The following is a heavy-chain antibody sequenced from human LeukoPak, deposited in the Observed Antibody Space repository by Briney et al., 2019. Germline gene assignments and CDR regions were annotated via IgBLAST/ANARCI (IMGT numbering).Heavy chain of an antibody. D-gene: IGHD2-2*01. V-gene: IGHV3-23*01. CDR2: ISGGGGTT. CDR1: GFTFSGFA. CDR3: ASARVVEVLATPTALDY. Sequence: PGGSLRLSCAASGFTFSGFAMSWVRQTPGKGLEWVSTISGGGGTTYYADSVRGRFTISRDNSKNTLYLQMNSLRAEDTAVYYCASARVVEVLATPTALDYWGQGTLVTVSS. J-gene: IGHJ4*02.